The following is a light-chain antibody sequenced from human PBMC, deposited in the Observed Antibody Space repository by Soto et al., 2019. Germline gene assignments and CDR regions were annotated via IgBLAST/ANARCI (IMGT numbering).Light chain of an antibody. CDR2: DVS. V-gene: IGLV2-14*01. Sequence: QSVLTQPASVSGSPGQSITISCTGTSSDVGGYNYVSWYQQHPGKAPKLMIYDVSNRPSGVSNRFSGSKSGNTASLTISGLQAEDEADYYCSSYTSSSLDFYVFGTGTKVT. J-gene: IGLJ1*01. CDR3: SSYTSSSLDFYV. CDR1: SSDVGGYNY.